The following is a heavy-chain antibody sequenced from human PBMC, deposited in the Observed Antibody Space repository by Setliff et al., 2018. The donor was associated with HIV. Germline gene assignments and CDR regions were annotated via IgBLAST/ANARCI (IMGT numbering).Heavy chain of an antibody. CDR2: IIPLLGTP. CDR3: ARDRSGIAVAAPDAFDV. Sequence: SVKVSCKASGGRFRNYAINWVRQAPGQGLEWMGGIIPLLGTPNYAHKFQGRVTITADKYSSTVYMELSSLRSEDSAVFYCARDRSGIAVAAPDAFDVWGQGTMVTVSS. J-gene: IGHJ3*01. D-gene: IGHD6-19*01. CDR1: GGRFRNYA. V-gene: IGHV1-69*06.